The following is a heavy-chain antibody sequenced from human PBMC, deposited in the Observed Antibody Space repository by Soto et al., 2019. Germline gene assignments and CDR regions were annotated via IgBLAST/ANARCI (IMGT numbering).Heavy chain of an antibody. CDR3: VRDPWDY. J-gene: IGHJ4*02. CDR2: IYTDGKT. CDR1: GFIVSSKY. V-gene: IGHV3-66*01. Sequence: EVRLVESGGGVVQPGGSLRLSCAASGFIVSSKYMSWVRQAPGKGLEWVSVIYTDGKTYYADSVKGRFTISRDNAKNTLYLQMNSLRAEDTAVYYCVRDPWDYWGQGTLVTVSS.